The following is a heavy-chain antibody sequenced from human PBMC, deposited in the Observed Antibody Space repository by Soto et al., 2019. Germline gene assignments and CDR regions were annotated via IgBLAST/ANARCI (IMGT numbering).Heavy chain of an antibody. J-gene: IGHJ5*02. CDR2: IDWDDDK. Sequence: SGPTLVNPTQTLTLTCTFSGFSLSTSGMCVSWIRQPPGKALEWLARIDWDDDKYYSTSLKTRLTISKDTSKNQVVLTMTNMDPVDTATYYCARNTVTTSWFDPWGQGTLVTVSS. CDR3: ARNTVTTSWFDP. CDR1: GFSLSTSGMC. V-gene: IGHV2-70*11. D-gene: IGHD4-4*01.